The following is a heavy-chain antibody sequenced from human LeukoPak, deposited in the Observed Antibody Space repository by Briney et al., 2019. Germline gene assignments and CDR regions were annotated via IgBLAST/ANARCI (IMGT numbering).Heavy chain of an antibody. D-gene: IGHD3-3*01. Sequence: GGSLRLSCTASGFTFSSYGMNWVRQAPGKGLEWVSAISGSGGSTYYADSVKGRFTISRDNSKNTLFLQMNSLRAEDTAVYYCARVGYDFWSGYSPYYYYYYMDVWGKGTTVTVSS. J-gene: IGHJ6*03. CDR2: ISGSGGST. CDR1: GFTFSSYG. V-gene: IGHV3-23*01. CDR3: ARVGYDFWSGYSPYYYYYYMDV.